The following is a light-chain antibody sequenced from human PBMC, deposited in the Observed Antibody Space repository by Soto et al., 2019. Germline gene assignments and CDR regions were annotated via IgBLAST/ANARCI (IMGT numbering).Light chain of an antibody. CDR2: ATT. V-gene: IGKV3-15*01. CDR3: QQYNHWPRMLS. J-gene: IGKJ4*01. CDR1: QSLSSN. Sequence: EIVLTQSPATMYVSPGERATLSCRASQSLSSNVAWYQQIPGQAPRLLIYATTSRASDVPARFSGGGSGTEFTLTIASLQSEDFAIYYCQQYNHWPRMLSFGGGTKVDIK.